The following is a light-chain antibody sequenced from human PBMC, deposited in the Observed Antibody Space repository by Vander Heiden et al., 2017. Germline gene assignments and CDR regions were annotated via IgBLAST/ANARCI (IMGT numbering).Light chain of an antibody. CDR3: QQYYSTPVT. J-gene: IGKJ4*01. CDR2: WAS. Sequence: DIVMTQSPDSLAVSLGERATINCKSSQSVLYSSNNKNYLAWYQQKPGHPPKLLIYWASTRESGVPDRFSGSGSGTDFTLTISSLQAEDVAVYYCQQYYSTPVTFGGGTKVEIK. CDR1: QSVLYSSNNKNY. V-gene: IGKV4-1*01.